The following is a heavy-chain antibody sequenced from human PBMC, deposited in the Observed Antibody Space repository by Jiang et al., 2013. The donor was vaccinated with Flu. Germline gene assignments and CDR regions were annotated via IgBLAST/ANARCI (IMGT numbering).Heavy chain of an antibody. CDR2: IYWNDDK. J-gene: IGHJ4*02. Sequence: KPTQTLTLTCTFSGFSLSTAGVGVVWIRQPPGKALEWLALIYWNDDKRYRPSLRSTLSITRDTSENRVVLTMTNMDPVDSATYYCAHFSTTVTTGYFDYWGRGLLVTVSS. CDR1: GFSLSTAGVG. CDR3: AHFSTTVTTGYFDY. D-gene: IGHD4-17*01. V-gene: IGHV2-5*01.